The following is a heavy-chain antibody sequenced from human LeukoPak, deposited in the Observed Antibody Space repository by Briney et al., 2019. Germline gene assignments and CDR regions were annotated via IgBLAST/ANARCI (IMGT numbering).Heavy chain of an antibody. Sequence: GGSLRLSCAASGFTASSNYMSWVRQAPGKGLEWVSVIYSGGSTYYADSVKGRFTISRDNSKNTLYLQMNSLRAEDTAVYYCARAPGVPSWDYYMDVWGKGTTVTVSS. CDR2: IYSGGST. CDR1: GFTASSNY. D-gene: IGHD7-27*01. CDR3: ARAPGVPSWDYYMDV. V-gene: IGHV3-53*01. J-gene: IGHJ6*03.